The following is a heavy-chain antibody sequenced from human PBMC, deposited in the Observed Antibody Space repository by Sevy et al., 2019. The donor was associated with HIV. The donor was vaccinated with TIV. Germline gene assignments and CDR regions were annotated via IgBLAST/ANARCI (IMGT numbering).Heavy chain of an antibody. CDR2: IDQDGSDK. CDR3: ARAGGWGNINHSNQILDI. Sequence: GGSLRLSCAASEFIFTGYWMNWVRQAPGKGLEWVANIDQDGSDKRYVDSVRGRFTISRDNANNFLYLQMSSLRADDTAVYHCARAGGWGNINHSNQILDIWGHGTKVTVSS. D-gene: IGHD3-16*01. CDR1: EFIFTGYW. V-gene: IGHV3-7*01. J-gene: IGHJ3*02.